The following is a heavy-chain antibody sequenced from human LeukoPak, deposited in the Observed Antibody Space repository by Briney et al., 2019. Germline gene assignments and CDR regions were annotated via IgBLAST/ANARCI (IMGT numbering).Heavy chain of an antibody. CDR3: AGYYDSIRVNPPPFDY. Sequence: SETLSLTCAVYGGSFSGYYWSWIRQPPGKGLEWIGEINHSGSTNYNPSLKSRVTISVDTSKNQFSLKLSSVTAADTAVYYCAGYYDSIRVNPPPFDYWAREPWSPSPQ. CDR1: GGSFSGYY. V-gene: IGHV4-34*01. J-gene: IGHJ4*02. D-gene: IGHD3-22*01. CDR2: INHSGST.